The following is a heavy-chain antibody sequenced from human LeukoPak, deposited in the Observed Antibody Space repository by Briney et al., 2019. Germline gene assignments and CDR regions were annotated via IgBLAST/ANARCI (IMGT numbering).Heavy chain of an antibody. CDR2: ISGSGVST. D-gene: IGHD1-26*01. J-gene: IGHJ4*02. CDR3: AKDRGGSYLTGSYFDY. Sequence: GGSLRLSCAASGFTFSNYAMSWVRQAPRKGLEWVSTISGSGVSTYYADSVKGRFTISRDNSKNTLYLQMNKLRAEDTAIYYCAKDRGGSYLTGSYFDYWGQGTLVTVSS. CDR1: GFTFSNYA. V-gene: IGHV3-23*01.